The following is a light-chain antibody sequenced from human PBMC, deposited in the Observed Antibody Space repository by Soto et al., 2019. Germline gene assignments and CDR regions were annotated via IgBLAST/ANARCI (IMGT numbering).Light chain of an antibody. CDR2: WAS. J-gene: IGKJ5*01. CDR3: QQYYSTPIT. V-gene: IGKV4-1*01. CDR1: QSVLYSSNNKNY. Sequence: LLTQSPHSLAVSLGDGATINGKSSQSVLYSSNNKNYLGWYQQKKGQPPKVXIYWASTRESGVPDRFSGSGYGTDFNLTISSLQPEDVAVYYCQQYYSTPITFGQGTRLEIK.